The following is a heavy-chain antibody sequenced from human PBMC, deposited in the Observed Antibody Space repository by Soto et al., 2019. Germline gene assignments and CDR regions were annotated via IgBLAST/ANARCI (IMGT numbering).Heavy chain of an antibody. CDR2: ISGSGGST. J-gene: IGHJ4*02. CDR1: GFTFSSYA. Sequence: PGGSLRLSCAASGFTFSSYAMSWVRQAPGKGLEWVSAISGSGGSTYYADSVKGRFTISRDNSKNTLYLQMNSLRAEDTAVYYCAKGVAGYCSSTSCPYPNFEYWGQGTLVTVSS. CDR3: AKGVAGYCSSTSCPYPNFEY. V-gene: IGHV3-23*01. D-gene: IGHD2-2*01.